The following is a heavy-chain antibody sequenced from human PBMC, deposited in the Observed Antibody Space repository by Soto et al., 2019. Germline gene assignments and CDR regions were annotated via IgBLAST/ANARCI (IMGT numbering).Heavy chain of an antibody. CDR1: GFTFSNAW. CDR2: IKSKTDGGTT. Sequence: PGGTLRLSCAASGFTFSNAWMSWVRQAPGKGLEWVGRIKSKTDGGTTDYAAPVKGRFTISRDDSKNTLYLQMNSLKTEDTAVYYCTTDRWYYGMDVWGQGTTVTVSS. V-gene: IGHV3-15*01. CDR3: TTDRWYYGMDV. D-gene: IGHD2-15*01. J-gene: IGHJ6*02.